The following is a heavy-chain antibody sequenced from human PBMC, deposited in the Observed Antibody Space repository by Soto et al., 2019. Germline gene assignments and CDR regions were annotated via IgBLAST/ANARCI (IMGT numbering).Heavy chain of an antibody. CDR2: ITHDSSNI. Sequence: PGGSLRLSCAASGFTFSTYCMSWVRQAPGKGLEWLATITHDSSNIDYADSVRGRFTVSRDNARKSVYLQMDSLGAEDTAIYYCATPYYYNHWGPGTLVTVSS. V-gene: IGHV3-21*01. J-gene: IGHJ5*02. D-gene: IGHD3-22*01. CDR1: GFTFSTYC. CDR3: ATPYYYNH.